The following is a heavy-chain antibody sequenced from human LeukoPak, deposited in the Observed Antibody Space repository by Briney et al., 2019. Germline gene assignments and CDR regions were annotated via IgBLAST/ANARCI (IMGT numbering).Heavy chain of an antibody. J-gene: IGHJ5*02. Sequence: GGSLRLSCAASGFTFSSYSMNWVRQAPGKGLEWVSSISSSSSYIYYADSVKGRFTISRDNAKNSLYLQMDSLRAEDTAVYYCARGPIAAAGAWFDPWGQGTLVTVSS. D-gene: IGHD6-13*01. CDR2: ISSSSSYI. CDR3: ARGPIAAAGAWFDP. CDR1: GFTFSSYS. V-gene: IGHV3-21*01.